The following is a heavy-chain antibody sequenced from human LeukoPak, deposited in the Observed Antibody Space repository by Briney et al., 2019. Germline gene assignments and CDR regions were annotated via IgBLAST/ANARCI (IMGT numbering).Heavy chain of an antibody. CDR3: ASTQLWSPLFGY. Sequence: SETLSLTCPVSGGSISSYYWSWIRQPPGKGLEWIGYTYYSGNTNYNPSLKSRVTISVDTSKNQFSLRLSSVTAADTAVYYCASTQLWSPLFGYWGQGTLVTVSS. CDR2: TYYSGNT. D-gene: IGHD5-18*01. V-gene: IGHV4-59*01. CDR1: GGSISSYY. J-gene: IGHJ4*02.